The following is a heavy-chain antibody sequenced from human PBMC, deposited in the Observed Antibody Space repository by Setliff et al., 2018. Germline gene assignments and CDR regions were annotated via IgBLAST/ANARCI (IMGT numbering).Heavy chain of an antibody. D-gene: IGHD2-8*01. V-gene: IGHV1-18*01. CDR1: GYSFSDYV. Sequence: ASVKVSCKTSGYSFSDYVVNWVRQAPGQGLEWMGWIGVYTGRTSSAQKFQDRLTMMTEKSTHMAYMELRGLTSNDTAVYYCLRLVRYCSRTTCQRTLGDEVWGQGTLVTVSS. J-gene: IGHJ4*02. CDR2: IGVYTGRT. CDR3: LRLVRYCSRTTCQRTLGDEV.